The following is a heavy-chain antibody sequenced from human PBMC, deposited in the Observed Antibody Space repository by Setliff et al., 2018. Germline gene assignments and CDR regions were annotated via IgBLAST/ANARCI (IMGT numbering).Heavy chain of an antibody. CDR1: GGSISTFY. V-gene: IGHV4-59*01. J-gene: IGHJ4*02. CDR2: IHYSGST. Sequence: SETLSLTCTVSGGSISTFYWSWIRQSPEKGLEWIAYIHYSGSTNQNPSLKSRVTISLDTPRNQFSLKLSYMTAADTAVYYCARFLDPRDGYQNSPGFDFWGQGALVTV. D-gene: IGHD2-21*01. CDR3: ARFLDPRDGYQNSPGFDF.